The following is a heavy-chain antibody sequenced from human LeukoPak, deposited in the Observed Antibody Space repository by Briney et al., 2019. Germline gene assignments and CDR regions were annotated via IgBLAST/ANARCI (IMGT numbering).Heavy chain of an antibody. CDR2: ISGSGGSA. V-gene: IGHV3-23*01. D-gene: IGHD4/OR15-4a*01. J-gene: IGHJ4*02. Sequence: GGSLRLSCAASGFTFSSYAMSWVRQAPGKGLEWVSAISGSGGSAYYADSVKGRFTISRDNSKNTLYLQMNSLRAEDTAVYYCAKGLDYFHYFDYWGQGTLVTVSS. CDR3: AKGLDYFHYFDY. CDR1: GFTFSSYA.